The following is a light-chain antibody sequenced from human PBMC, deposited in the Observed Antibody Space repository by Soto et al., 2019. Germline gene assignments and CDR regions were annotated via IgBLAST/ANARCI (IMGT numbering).Light chain of an antibody. Sequence: QSVLTQPASVSGSPGQSITISCTGTSSDVGGYNSVSWYQQHPGKAPKLMIYEVSDRPSGVSNRFSDTKSGNTASLTISGLQAEDEADYYCSSYTSSSTLVFGTGTKLTVL. CDR2: EVS. CDR1: SSDVGGYNS. J-gene: IGLJ1*01. V-gene: IGLV2-14*01. CDR3: SSYTSSSTLV.